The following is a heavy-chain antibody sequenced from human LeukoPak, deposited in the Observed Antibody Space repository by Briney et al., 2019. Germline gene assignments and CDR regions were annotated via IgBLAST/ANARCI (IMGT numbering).Heavy chain of an antibody. CDR3: ARGNFYDNKGYSPELRY. D-gene: IGHD3-10*01. Sequence: ASVKVSCKTSGYTFTSYYIHWLRQAPGQRFEWMGWSDPKSGATKYEHFHGRVTMTRDTSISTAYMELSRLTSDDTAVYYCARGNFYDNKGYSPELRYWGQGTLVTVSS. V-gene: IGHV1-2*02. CDR2: SDPKSGAT. CDR1: GYTFTSYY. J-gene: IGHJ4*02.